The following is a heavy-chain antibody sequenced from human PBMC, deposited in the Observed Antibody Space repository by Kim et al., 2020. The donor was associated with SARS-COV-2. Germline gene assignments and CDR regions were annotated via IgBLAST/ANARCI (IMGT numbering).Heavy chain of an antibody. V-gene: IGHV4-59*01. Sequence: SETLSLTCTVSGGSISSYYWSWIRQPPGKGLEWIGYIYYSGSTNYNPSLKSRVTISVDTSKNQFSLKLSSVTAADTAVYYCASGMTWGFDYWGQGTLVTVSS. CDR2: IYYSGST. CDR3: ASGMTWGFDY. J-gene: IGHJ4*02. CDR1: GGSISSYY. D-gene: IGHD1-1*01.